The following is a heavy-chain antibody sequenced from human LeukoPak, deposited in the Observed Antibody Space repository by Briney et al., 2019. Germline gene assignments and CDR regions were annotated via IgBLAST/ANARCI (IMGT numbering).Heavy chain of an antibody. Sequence: PGGSLRLSCAASGFTFNTYTMNWVRQAPGKGLEWVSAISDSGYSTYYADSVKGRFTISRDNSKSTLYLQMDSLRAEDTAIYYCAKVYDYYYYGMDVWGQGTTVTVSS. CDR2: ISDSGYST. CDR1: GFTFNTYT. CDR3: AKVYDYYYYGMDV. V-gene: IGHV3-23*01. D-gene: IGHD5/OR15-5a*01. J-gene: IGHJ6*02.